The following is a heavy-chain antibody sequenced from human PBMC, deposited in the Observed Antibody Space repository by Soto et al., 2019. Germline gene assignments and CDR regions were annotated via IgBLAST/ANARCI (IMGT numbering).Heavy chain of an antibody. J-gene: IGHJ6*02. V-gene: IGHV1-69*13. CDR1: GGTFSSYA. CDR3: ARSYGGNSHYYYGMDV. D-gene: IGHD2-21*02. Sequence: GASVKVSCKASGGTFSSYAISWVRQAPGQGLEWMGGIIPIFGTANYAQKFQGRVTITADESTSTAYMELSSLRSEDTAVYCCARSYGGNSHYYYGMDVWGQGTTVTVSS. CDR2: IIPIFGTA.